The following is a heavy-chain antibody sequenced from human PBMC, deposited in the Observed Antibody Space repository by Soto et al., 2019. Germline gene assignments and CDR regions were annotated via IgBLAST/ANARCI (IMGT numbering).Heavy chain of an antibody. J-gene: IGHJ6*02. Sequence: QVQLVQSGAEVKKPGASVKVSCKASGYTFTSYGISWVRQAPGQGLEWMGWISAYNGNTNYAQKLKGRVTMTTDTATSTAYMELRSLRSDDTAVYYCARDQRNVVVPAAMGPFYYYGMDVWGQGTTVTVSS. CDR3: ARDQRNVVVPAAMGPFYYYGMDV. D-gene: IGHD2-2*01. V-gene: IGHV1-18*01. CDR1: GYTFTSYG. CDR2: ISAYNGNT.